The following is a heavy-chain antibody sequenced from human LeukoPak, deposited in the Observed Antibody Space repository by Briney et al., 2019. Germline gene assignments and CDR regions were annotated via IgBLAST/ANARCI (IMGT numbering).Heavy chain of an antibody. V-gene: IGHV1-2*02. CDR3: ARAPMIVVVFPPRLDF. Sequence: ASVKVSCKTSGYTFTGYYMHWVRQAPGQGLEWMGWINPNTDGTNYAQNLQGRVTVTSDTSISTAYMELSSLRSDDTAMYYCARAPMIVVVFPPRLDFWGQGTLVTVSS. CDR1: GYTFTGYY. CDR2: INPNTDGT. D-gene: IGHD3-22*01. J-gene: IGHJ4*02.